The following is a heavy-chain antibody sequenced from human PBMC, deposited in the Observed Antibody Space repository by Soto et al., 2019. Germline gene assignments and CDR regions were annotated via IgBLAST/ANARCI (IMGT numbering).Heavy chain of an antibody. CDR3: TKADRYCSGANCFTFDY. V-gene: IGHV3-23*01. J-gene: IGHJ4*02. Sequence: GGSLRLSCTASGFTFSNYAMSWVRQAPGKGLEWVSTFSSGGGGTYYADSVKGRFTISRDNSKNTLSLQMNSLRAEDTAVYYCTKADRYCSGANCFTFDYWGLGTLVTVSS. D-gene: IGHD2-15*01. CDR2: FSSGGGGT. CDR1: GFTFSNYA.